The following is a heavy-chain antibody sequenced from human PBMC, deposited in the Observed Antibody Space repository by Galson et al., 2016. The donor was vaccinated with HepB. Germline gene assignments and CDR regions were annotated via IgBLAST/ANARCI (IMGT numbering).Heavy chain of an antibody. CDR1: GGSVNSGSYY. CDR3: AREPIRGDGHTYDQ. D-gene: IGHD5-24*01. Sequence: SETLSLTCTVSGGSVNSGSYYWNWVRQSPGKGLEWIGNIYYTGSRNFNPALESRVTISLDTSKNQFSLQLRSVTAADAAVYYCAREPIRGDGHTYDQWGQGRPVTVSS. J-gene: IGHJ4*02. CDR2: IYYTGSR. V-gene: IGHV4-61*01.